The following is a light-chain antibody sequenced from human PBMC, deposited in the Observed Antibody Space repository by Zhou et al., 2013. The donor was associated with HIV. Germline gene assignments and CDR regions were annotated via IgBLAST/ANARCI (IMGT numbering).Light chain of an antibody. V-gene: IGKV1-8*01. J-gene: IGKJ5*01. CDR1: QGVGRS. CDR3: QQSYSTPRDT. Sequence: AIRITQSPSSLSASIGDKVTITCRASQGVGRSLAWYQQKAGKAPNLLIHGASTLNSGVPSRFSGSGSGTDFTLTISSLQPEDFATYYCQQSYSTPRDTFGQGTRLEIK. CDR2: GAS.